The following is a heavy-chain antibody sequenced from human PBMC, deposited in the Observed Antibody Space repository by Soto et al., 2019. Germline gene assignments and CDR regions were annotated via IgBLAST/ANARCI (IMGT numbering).Heavy chain of an antibody. J-gene: IGHJ6*02. V-gene: IGHV5-51*01. D-gene: IGHD4-17*01. CDR1: GYIFVNYW. Sequence: PGESLKISCKGSGYIFVNYWIVWVRQIPGKGLEWMGIIYPGDSDTRYSPSFQGQVTISADRSSNTAYLQWSGLKASDTAMYYCARYPTLTDYFYYGMDVWGQGTTVTVSS. CDR3: ARYPTLTDYFYYGMDV. CDR2: IYPGDSDT.